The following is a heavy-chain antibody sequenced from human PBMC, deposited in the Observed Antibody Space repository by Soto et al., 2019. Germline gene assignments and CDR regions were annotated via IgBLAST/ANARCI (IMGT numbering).Heavy chain of an antibody. CDR1: GYTFTSYA. CDR3: AREGCSSTSCFLHYYYYYMDV. CDR2: INAGNGNT. J-gene: IGHJ6*03. V-gene: IGHV1-3*01. Sequence: QVQLVQSGAEVKKPGASVKVSCKASGYTFTSYAMHWVRQAPGQRLEWMGWINAGNGNTKYSQKFQGRVTITRDTSASTAYMYLSCLRSEDTAVYYCAREGCSSTSCFLHYYYYYMDVWGKGNTVTVSS. D-gene: IGHD2-2*01.